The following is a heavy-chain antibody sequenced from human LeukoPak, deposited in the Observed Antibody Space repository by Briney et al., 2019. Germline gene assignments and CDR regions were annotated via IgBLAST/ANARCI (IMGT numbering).Heavy chain of an antibody. CDR3: AKGYCSDGSCYRLDY. Sequence: GGSLRLSCAASGFTFSSYGMHWVRQAPGKGLEWVAVIWYDGSNKYYADSVKGRFTISRDNSKNTLYLQMNSLRAEDTAVYYCAKGYCSDGSCYRLDYWGQGTLVTVSS. V-gene: IGHV3-33*06. CDR2: IWYDGSNK. D-gene: IGHD2-15*01. CDR1: GFTFSSYG. J-gene: IGHJ4*02.